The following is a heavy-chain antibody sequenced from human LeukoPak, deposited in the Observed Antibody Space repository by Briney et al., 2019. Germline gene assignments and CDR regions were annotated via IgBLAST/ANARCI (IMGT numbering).Heavy chain of an antibody. D-gene: IGHD3-22*01. J-gene: IGHJ6*02. CDR2: ISYDENNK. V-gene: IGHV3-30-3*01. CDR1: GFTLSSYA. Sequence: GGSLRLSCAASGFTLSSYAMHWVRQAPGKGLEWVAVISYDENNKYYADSVKGRFTISRDNSKNTLYLQMNSLRAEDTAVYYCARDRKGDSSAALGVWGQGTTVTVSS. CDR3: ARDRKGDSSAALGV.